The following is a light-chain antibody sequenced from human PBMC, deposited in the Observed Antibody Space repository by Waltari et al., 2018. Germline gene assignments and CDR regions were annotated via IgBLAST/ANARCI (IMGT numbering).Light chain of an antibody. V-gene: IGKV3-20*01. J-gene: IGKJ1*01. CDR3: QKYESLPAT. CDR1: QSIGIY. CDR2: HAS. Sequence: EIVLTQSQGTLSLSPVERATLSCRASQSIGIYLAWYQQKPGQAPRLLMYHASSRATGIPDMFSGSGSGTDFSRTISRLEPEDFAVYYCQKYESLPATFGQGTKVEIK.